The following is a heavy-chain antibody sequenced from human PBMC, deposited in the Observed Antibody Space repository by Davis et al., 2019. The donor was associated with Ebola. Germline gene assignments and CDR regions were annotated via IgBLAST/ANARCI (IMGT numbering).Heavy chain of an antibody. V-gene: IGHV4-31*03. CDR1: GGSISSGGYY. D-gene: IGHD2-8*01. J-gene: IGHJ5*02. CDR3: ARDTGVREPRFDP. CDR2: IYYSGST. Sequence: PSETLSLTCTVSGGSISSGGYYWSWIRQHPGKGLEWIGYIYYSGSTYYNPSLKSRVTISVDTSKNQFSLKLSSVTAADTAVYYCARDTGVREPRFDPWGQGTLVTVSS.